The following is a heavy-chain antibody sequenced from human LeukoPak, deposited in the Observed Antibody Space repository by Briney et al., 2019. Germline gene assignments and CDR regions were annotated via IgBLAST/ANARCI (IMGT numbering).Heavy chain of an antibody. CDR2: IYSDGRT. J-gene: IGHJ4*02. Sequence: GGSLRLSCATSGFTFSNHWMSWVRQAPGKGLEWVSVIYSDGRTYYADSVKGRFTISRDISKNILFLQMTSLRDDDTAVYYCTKLKGWYGEGALDYWGQGTLVTVSS. CDR3: TKLKGWYGEGALDY. CDR1: GFTFSNHW. D-gene: IGHD3-10*01. V-gene: IGHV3-53*01.